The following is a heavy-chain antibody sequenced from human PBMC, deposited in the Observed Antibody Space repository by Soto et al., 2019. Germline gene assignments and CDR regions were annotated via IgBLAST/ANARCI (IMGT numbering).Heavy chain of an antibody. CDR3: ARRVIGYDYSYYYYIYV. CDR1: GGSISGYF. V-gene: IGHV4-59*08. J-gene: IGHJ6*03. CDR2: IYYTGST. Sequence: PSETVSLTCTVSGGSISGYFWSWIRQPPGKGLEWIGSIYYTGSTNYNPSLKSRVTISVDTSKNQFSLKLSSVSAADTAVYYCARRVIGYDYSYYYYIYVLCKETAVPVS. D-gene: IGHD3-10*01.